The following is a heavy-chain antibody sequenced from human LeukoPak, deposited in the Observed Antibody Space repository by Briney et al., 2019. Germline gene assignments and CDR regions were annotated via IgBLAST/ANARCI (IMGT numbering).Heavy chain of an antibody. Sequence: GGSVKVSCKVSGYTLTELSMHWVRQAPGKGLEWMGGFDPEDGETIYAQKFQGRVTMTEDTSTDTAYMELSSLRSEDTAVYYCALLTTVTPWYFDYWGQGTLVTVSS. CDR2: FDPEDGET. V-gene: IGHV1-24*01. D-gene: IGHD4-17*01. CDR1: GYTLTELS. CDR3: ALLTTVTPWYFDY. J-gene: IGHJ4*02.